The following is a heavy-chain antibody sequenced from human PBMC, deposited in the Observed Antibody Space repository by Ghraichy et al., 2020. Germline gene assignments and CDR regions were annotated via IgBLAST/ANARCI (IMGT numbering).Heavy chain of an antibody. CDR3: SANSDYARVYLNF. CDR2: IKIERDGGTT. Sequence: GGSLRLSCTVSGFAFNDAWMSWVRQAPGKGLEWIGRIKIERDGGTTDYAAPVQDRSTISRDDSKNIAYLQMDSLKTEDTAVYFCSANSDYARVYLNFWGQGTLVTVAS. V-gene: IGHV3-15*01. CDR1: GFAFNDAW. J-gene: IGHJ4*02. D-gene: IGHD5/OR15-5a*01.